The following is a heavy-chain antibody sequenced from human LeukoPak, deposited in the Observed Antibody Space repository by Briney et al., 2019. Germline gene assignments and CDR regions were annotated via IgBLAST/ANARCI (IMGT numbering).Heavy chain of an antibody. Sequence: GGSLRLSYAVSGFSFSSYSMNWVRQAPGKGLEWVSSISSSSSYIYYADSVKGRFTISRDNAKNSLYLQMNSLRAEDTAVYYCARAAPGASCDYWGQGTLVTVSS. V-gene: IGHV3-21*01. J-gene: IGHJ4*02. CDR3: ARAAPGASCDY. D-gene: IGHD2-2*01. CDR1: GFSFSSYS. CDR2: ISSSSSYI.